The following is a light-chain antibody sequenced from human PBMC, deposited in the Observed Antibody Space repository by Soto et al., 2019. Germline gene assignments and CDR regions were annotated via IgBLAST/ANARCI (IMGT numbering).Light chain of an antibody. V-gene: IGKV3-11*01. CDR3: QERSNWLFT. CDR1: QSVSSY. J-gene: IGKJ3*01. Sequence: EIVLTQSPATLSLSPGERATLSCRASQSVSSYLAWYQRKPGQAPRLLIYDASNRATGIPARFSGSGSGTDFTLTISSLETEDFAVDYCQERSNWLFTFGPGTKVDIK. CDR2: DAS.